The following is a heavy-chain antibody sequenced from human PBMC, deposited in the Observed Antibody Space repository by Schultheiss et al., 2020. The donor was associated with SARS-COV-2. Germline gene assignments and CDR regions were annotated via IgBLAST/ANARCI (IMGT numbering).Heavy chain of an antibody. CDR2: ISGSGGST. J-gene: IGHJ6*02. CDR1: GITFSFSSYS. Sequence: GGSLRLSCSASGITFSFSSYSMYWVRQAPGKGLEWVSAISGSGGSTYYADSVKGRFTISRDNSKNTLYLQMNSLRAEDTAVYYCAKADCGGDCYGMDVWGQGTTVTVSS. D-gene: IGHD2-21*01. V-gene: IGHV3-23*01. CDR3: AKADCGGDCYGMDV.